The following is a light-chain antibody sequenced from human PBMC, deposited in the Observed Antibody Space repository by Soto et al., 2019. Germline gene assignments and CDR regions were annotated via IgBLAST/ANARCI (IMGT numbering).Light chain of an antibody. Sequence: QSALTQPASVSGSPGQSITIACTGTNRDVGSYNLVSWYQQRPGEAPKLIISEVRNRPSGISYRFTGSKSGNTASLTISGLQAEHEADYYCSSYTTTSTLVFGGGTKLTVL. CDR2: EVR. J-gene: IGLJ3*02. CDR1: NRDVGSYNL. V-gene: IGLV2-14*01. CDR3: SSYTTTSTLV.